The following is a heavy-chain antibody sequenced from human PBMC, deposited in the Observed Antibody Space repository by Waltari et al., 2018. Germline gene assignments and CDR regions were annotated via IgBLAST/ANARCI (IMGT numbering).Heavy chain of an antibody. Sequence: EVQLVQSGAEVKKPGATVKISCKASGYTFTDYYMHWVQQAPGKGLEWMGRVDPEDGETIYAEKFKGRVTITADTSTDTAYMELSSLRSEDTAVDYGATGQGITFGGVSYWGQGTLVTVSS. D-gene: IGHD3-16*01. V-gene: IGHV1-69-2*01. J-gene: IGHJ4*02. CDR1: GYTFTDYY. CDR3: ATGQGITFGGVSY. CDR2: VDPEDGET.